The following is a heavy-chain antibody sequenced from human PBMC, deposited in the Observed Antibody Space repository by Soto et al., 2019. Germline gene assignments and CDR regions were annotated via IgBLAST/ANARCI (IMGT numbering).Heavy chain of an antibody. Sequence: QLQLQESGSGLLKPSQTLSLTCAVSGGSISRGGYSWSWFRQPPGQGLEWIGYIYHGSTYYNPSLKSGVTISVDRSKNQFSLKLSSVTAADTAVYYCARAGGLGAVAVDYWGQGTLVTVSS. V-gene: IGHV4-30-2*01. D-gene: IGHD6-19*01. CDR3: ARAGGLGAVAVDY. CDR2: IYHGST. CDR1: GGSISRGGYS. J-gene: IGHJ4*02.